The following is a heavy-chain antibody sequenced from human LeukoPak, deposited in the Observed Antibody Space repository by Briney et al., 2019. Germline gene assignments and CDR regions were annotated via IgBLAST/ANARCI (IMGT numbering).Heavy chain of an antibody. J-gene: IGHJ4*02. V-gene: IGHV3-74*01. CDR1: GFTFSSYA. Sequence: GGSLRLSCAASGFTFSSYAMSWVRQAPGKGLVWVSRISGDESSTSYADSVKGRFTISRDNAKNTLFLQMNSLRAEDTAVYYCAGGSTLDRGLVYYWGQGTLVTVSS. CDR2: ISGDESST. D-gene: IGHD3-10*01. CDR3: AGGSTLDRGLVYY.